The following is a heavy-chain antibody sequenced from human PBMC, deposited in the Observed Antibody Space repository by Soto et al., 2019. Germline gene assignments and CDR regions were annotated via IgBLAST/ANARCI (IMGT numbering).Heavy chain of an antibody. Sequence: PSETLSLTCTVSGGPISSGGYYWSWIRQHPGEGLEWIGYIYFSGSTDYNPSLKSRVTMSVDTSKNQFSLKLRSVTAADTAVYYCARGSTWQGRDWFDPWGQGTLVTVSS. D-gene: IGHD6-13*01. CDR3: ARGSTWQGRDWFDP. CDR2: IYFSGST. CDR1: GGPISSGGYY. V-gene: IGHV4-31*03. J-gene: IGHJ5*02.